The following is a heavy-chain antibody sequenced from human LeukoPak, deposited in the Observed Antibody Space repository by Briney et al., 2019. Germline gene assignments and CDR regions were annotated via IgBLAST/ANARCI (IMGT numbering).Heavy chain of an antibody. J-gene: IGHJ4*02. CDR3: ARDVDTAYYFDY. Sequence: ASVKVSCKASVYTFTSYGISWVRQAPGQGLEWMGWISAYNGNTNYAQKLQGRVTMTTDTSTSTAYMELRSLRSDDTAVYYCARDVDTAYYFDYWGQGTLVTVSS. CDR2: ISAYNGNT. D-gene: IGHD5-18*01. CDR1: VYTFTSYG. V-gene: IGHV1-18*01.